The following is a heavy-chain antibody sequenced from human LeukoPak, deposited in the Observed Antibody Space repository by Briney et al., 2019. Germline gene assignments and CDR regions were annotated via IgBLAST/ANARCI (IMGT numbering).Heavy chain of an antibody. V-gene: IGHV3-23*01. CDR1: GFTFSSYV. CDR3: AKGPSGSYYGFDM. J-gene: IGHJ3*02. D-gene: IGHD3-10*01. CDR2: ISGSGGST. Sequence: GGSLRLSCAASGFTFSSYVMSWVRQAPGKGLEWVSVISGSGGSTYFPDSVKGRFTISRDNSKNTLHLQMNSLRAEDTALYYCAKGPSGSYYGFDMWGQGTMVTVSS.